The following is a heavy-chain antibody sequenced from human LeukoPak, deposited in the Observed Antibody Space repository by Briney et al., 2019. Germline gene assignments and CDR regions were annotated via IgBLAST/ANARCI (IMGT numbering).Heavy chain of an antibody. CDR2: IKQDGSEK. CDR3: ARKFILDY. Sequence: TGGSLRLSCVASGFTFSSYWMSWVRQAAGKGLEWVANIKQDGSEKYYVDSVKGRFTISRDNPKNSLYLQMNSLRAEDTAVYYCARKFILDYWGQGTLVTVSS. D-gene: IGHD3-16*02. J-gene: IGHJ4*02. V-gene: IGHV3-7*01. CDR1: GFTFSSYW.